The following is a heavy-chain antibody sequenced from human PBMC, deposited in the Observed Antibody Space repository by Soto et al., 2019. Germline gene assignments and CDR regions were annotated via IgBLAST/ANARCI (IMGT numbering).Heavy chain of an antibody. V-gene: IGHV3-33*01. CDR2: IWYDGSNK. J-gene: IGHJ6*02. Sequence: GGSLRLSCAASGFTFSSYGMHWVRQAPGKGLEWVAVIWYDGSNKYYADSVKGRFTISRDNSKNTLYLQMNSLRAEDTAVYYCARDGSGSSLYYYYYYGMDVWGQGTTITVSS. D-gene: IGHD2-15*01. CDR1: GFTFSSYG. CDR3: ARDGSGSSLYYYYYYGMDV.